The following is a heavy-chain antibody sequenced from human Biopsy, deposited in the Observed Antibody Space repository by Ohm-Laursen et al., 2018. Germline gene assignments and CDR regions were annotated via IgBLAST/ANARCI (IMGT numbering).Heavy chain of an antibody. J-gene: IGHJ3*01. D-gene: IGHD3-22*01. Sequence: SLRLSCAASGFSVNDNYMSWVRQAPGKGLEWVSIIYLDGNTYYTDSVKGRFTISRDNSKNALYLQMNSLRPADTAMYYCASVVLGPTNDAFDLWGQGTMVVVSS. CDR1: GFSVNDNY. CDR3: ASVVLGPTNDAFDL. CDR2: IYLDGNT. V-gene: IGHV3-53*01.